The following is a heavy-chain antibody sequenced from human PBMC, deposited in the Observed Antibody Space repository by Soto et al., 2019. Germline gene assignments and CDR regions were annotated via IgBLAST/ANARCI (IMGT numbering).Heavy chain of an antibody. Sequence: LKLSCAASAFTFTRYSMNWVRQAPGKGLEWVSSISSTTNYIYYGDSMKGRFTISRDNAKNSLYLEMNSLRAEDTAVYYCARESEDLTSNFDYWGQGPLVTVSS. J-gene: IGHJ4*02. CDR2: ISSTTNYI. V-gene: IGHV3-21*06. CDR1: AFTFTRYS. CDR3: ARESEDLTSNFDY.